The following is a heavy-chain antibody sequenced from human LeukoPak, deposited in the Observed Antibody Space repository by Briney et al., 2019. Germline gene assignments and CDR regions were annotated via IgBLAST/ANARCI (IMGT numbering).Heavy chain of an antibody. Sequence: PGGSLRLSCAASGFTFSSYSMQWVRQTPGKALEWVGIMSNRGENTFYGEAVKGRFTISRDNSQNTLYLQMNSLRPEDTAVYYCAKGGASVTRYVDYWGQGTLVTVSS. J-gene: IGHJ4*02. CDR1: GFTFSSYS. D-gene: IGHD4-17*01. CDR3: AKGGASVTRYVDY. CDR2: MSNRGENT. V-gene: IGHV3-30*18.